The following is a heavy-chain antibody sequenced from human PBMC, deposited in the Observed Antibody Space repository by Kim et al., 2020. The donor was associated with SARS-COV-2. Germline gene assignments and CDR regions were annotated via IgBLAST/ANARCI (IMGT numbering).Heavy chain of an antibody. J-gene: IGHJ5*01. Sequence: GGSLRLSCAASGFTFSSYGMHWVRQAPGKGLEWVAAISDDGSNKYYADSVKGRFTISRDNSKNTLYLQMNSLRAEDTAVYYCAKAVVESWGHGTLVTVSS. CDR2: ISDDGSNK. V-gene: IGHV3-30*18. CDR3: AKAVVES. D-gene: IGHD2-15*01. CDR1: GFTFSSYG.